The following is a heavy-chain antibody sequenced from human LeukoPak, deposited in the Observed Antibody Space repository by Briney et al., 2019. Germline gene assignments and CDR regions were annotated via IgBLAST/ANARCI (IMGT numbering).Heavy chain of an antibody. V-gene: IGHV4-30-4*01. D-gene: IGHD2/OR15-2a*01. CDR2: IYYSGST. CDR1: GGSISSGDYY. CDR3: AKVRYGTFNWFDP. Sequence: SESVSLTCTVSGGSISSGDYYWTWIRQPPGKGLEWIGYIYYSGSTYYNPSLKSRVTISVDTSKNQFSLKLSSVTAADTAVYYCAKVRYGTFNWFDPWGQGTLVAVSS. J-gene: IGHJ5*02.